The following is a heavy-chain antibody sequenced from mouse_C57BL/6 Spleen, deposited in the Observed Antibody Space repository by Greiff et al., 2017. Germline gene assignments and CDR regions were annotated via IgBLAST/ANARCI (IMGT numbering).Heavy chain of an antibody. Sequence: EVKLEESGGGLVQPGGSLSLSCAASGFTFTDYYMSWVRQPPGKALEWLGFIRNKANGYTTEYSASVKGRFTISRDNSQSILYLQMNALRAEDSATYYCARYEGYDYPWFAYWGQGTLVTVSA. CDR2: IRNKANGYTT. D-gene: IGHD2-4*01. J-gene: IGHJ3*01. CDR3: ARYEGYDYPWFAY. V-gene: IGHV7-3*01. CDR1: GFTFTDYY.